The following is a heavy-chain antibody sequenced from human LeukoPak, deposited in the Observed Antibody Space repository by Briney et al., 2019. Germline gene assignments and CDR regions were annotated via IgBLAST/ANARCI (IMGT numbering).Heavy chain of an antibody. CDR3: ARHIVGEPYLDF. CDR2: IKDDGRAQ. D-gene: IGHD5-12*01. J-gene: IGHJ4*02. V-gene: IGHV3-7*01. Sequence: GGSLRLPCAASGFTFGAYWMSWFRQAPGKGPKWVASIKDDGRAQFYVDSLEGRFTISRDNAKNTLYLQMDTLRVEDSAVYYVARHIVGEPYLDFWGQGTLVTVSS. CDR1: GFTFGAYW.